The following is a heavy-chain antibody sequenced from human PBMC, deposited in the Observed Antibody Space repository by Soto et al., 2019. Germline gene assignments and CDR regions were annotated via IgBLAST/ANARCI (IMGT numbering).Heavy chain of an antibody. Sequence: KASETLSLTCTVSGASISSADYYWSWIRQPPGKGLEWIGYIYYSGSTYYNPSLKSQITISLDTSKSQFSLKLSSVTAADTAVYYCASYYLSGYYFVDYWGQGTLVTVSS. CDR3: ASYYLSGYYFVDY. CDR1: GASISSADYY. J-gene: IGHJ4*02. D-gene: IGHD3-3*01. V-gene: IGHV4-30-4*01. CDR2: IYYSGST.